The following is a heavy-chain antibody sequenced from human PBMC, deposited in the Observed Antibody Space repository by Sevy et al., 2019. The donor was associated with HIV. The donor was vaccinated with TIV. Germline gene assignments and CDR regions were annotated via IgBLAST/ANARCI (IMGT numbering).Heavy chain of an antibody. CDR2: IFSGGRT. Sequence: GGSLRLSCAVSGFAVSDNCMSWVRQSPGKGLEWVSVIFSGGRTSYADSVKGGFTVSRDNSRNTLYLQMGNLRAEDTATYYCARDRVVHNDYIFVAYYYGMDVWGQGTTVTVSS. CDR1: GFAVSDNC. V-gene: IGHV3-53*01. J-gene: IGHJ6*02. D-gene: IGHD4-4*01. CDR3: ARDRVVHNDYIFVAYYYGMDV.